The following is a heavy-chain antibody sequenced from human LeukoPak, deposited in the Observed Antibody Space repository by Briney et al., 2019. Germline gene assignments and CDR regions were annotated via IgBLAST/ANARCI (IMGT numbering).Heavy chain of an antibody. Sequence: GGSLRLSCAVSGFTFTDYWMNWVRQAPGKGLEWVASIRQDGGEKSYVDSVKGRFTISRDNTKSSLYLQIDSLRAEDTAVYYCARDGTAAGLYFDLWGQGTLVTVSS. J-gene: IGHJ4*01. CDR3: ARDGTAAGLYFDL. V-gene: IGHV3-7*01. CDR2: IRQDGGEK. D-gene: IGHD6-13*01. CDR1: GFTFTDYW.